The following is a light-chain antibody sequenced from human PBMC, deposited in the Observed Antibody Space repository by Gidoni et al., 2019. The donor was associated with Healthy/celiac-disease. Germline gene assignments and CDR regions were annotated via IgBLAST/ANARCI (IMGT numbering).Light chain of an antibody. CDR2: AAS. V-gene: IGKV1-39*01. J-gene: IGKJ4*01. CDR3: QQSYRTPRLT. CDR1: QSISSY. Sequence: IQLPQSPSSLSASVGDRVTIPCRAIQSISSYLNWYQQKPGKAPKLLIYAASSLQSGVPSRFSGSGAGTDFTLTIRSLQPEDFATYYCQQSYRTPRLTFGGGTKVEIK.